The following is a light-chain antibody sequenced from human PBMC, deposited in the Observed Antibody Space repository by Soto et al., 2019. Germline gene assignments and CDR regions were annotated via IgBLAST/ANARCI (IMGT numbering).Light chain of an antibody. CDR2: VVR. V-gene: IGLV2-14*01. J-gene: IGLJ3*02. CDR3: SAYTARSTLV. Sequence: QSVLTQPASVSGSAGQSITISCSGTMRDVGAYNLVSWYQQHPGTAPKLIIYVVRNRPSGISSRFSVSRSGNTASLTISGLQSEDEGDYYCSAYTARSTLVFGRGTKVTVL. CDR1: MRDVGAYNL.